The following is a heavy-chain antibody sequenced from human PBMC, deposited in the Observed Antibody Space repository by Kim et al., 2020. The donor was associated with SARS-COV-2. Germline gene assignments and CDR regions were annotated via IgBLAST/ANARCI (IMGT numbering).Heavy chain of an antibody. D-gene: IGHD6-13*01. CDR2: ISYDGSNK. CDR1: GFTFSSYA. CDR3: AREVSSSWYFYFDY. J-gene: IGHJ4*02. Sequence: GGSLRLSCAASGFTFSSYAMHWVRQAPGKGLEWVAVISYDGSNKYYADSVKGRFTISRDNSKNTLYLQMNSLRAEDTAVYYCAREVSSSWYFYFDYWGQGTLVTVSS. V-gene: IGHV3-30*04.